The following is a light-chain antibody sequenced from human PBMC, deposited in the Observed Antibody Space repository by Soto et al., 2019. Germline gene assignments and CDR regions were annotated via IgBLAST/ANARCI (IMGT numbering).Light chain of an antibody. J-gene: IGLJ3*02. Sequence: QSVLTQPPSVSGAPGQRVTISCTGSSSNFGAGYDVHWYQQLPGTAPKLLIYCNINRPSGVPDRFSGSKSGTSASLAITGLQAGDEADYYCQSYDSSLSVVFGGGTKLTVL. CDR1: SSNFGAGYD. V-gene: IGLV1-40*01. CDR2: CNI. CDR3: QSYDSSLSVV.